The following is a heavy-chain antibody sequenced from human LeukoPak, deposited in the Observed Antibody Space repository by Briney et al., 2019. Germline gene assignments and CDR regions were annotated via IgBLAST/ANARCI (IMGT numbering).Heavy chain of an antibody. D-gene: IGHD3-22*01. CDR3: AKVGDSSGYFPFDQ. Sequence: GGSLRLSCAASGFTFDDYAMHWVRQAPGKGLEWVSLISGDGGSTYYADSVKGRFTISRDNSKNSLYLQMNSLRTEDTALYCGAKVGDSSGYFPFDQGREGTLVTVSS. J-gene: IGHJ4*02. CDR1: GFTFDDYA. CDR2: ISGDGGST. V-gene: IGHV3-43*02.